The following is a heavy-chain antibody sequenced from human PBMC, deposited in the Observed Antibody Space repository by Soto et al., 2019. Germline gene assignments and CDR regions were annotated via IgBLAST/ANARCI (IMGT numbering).Heavy chain of an antibody. CDR1: GGSISSGGYY. J-gene: IGHJ4*02. CDR3: ARDGRVIVVASV. CDR2: IYYSGST. D-gene: IGHD3-22*01. V-gene: IGHV4-31*03. Sequence: PSETLSLTCTVSGGSISSGGYYWSWIRQHPGKGLEWIGYIYYSGSTYYNPSLKSRVTISVDTSKNQFSLKLSSVTAADTAVYYCARDGRVIVVASVWGQGALVTVSS.